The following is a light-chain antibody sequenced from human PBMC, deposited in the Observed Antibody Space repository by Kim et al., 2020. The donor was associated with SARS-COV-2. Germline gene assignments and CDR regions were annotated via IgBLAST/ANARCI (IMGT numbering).Light chain of an antibody. CDR1: RSDIGGYNY. Sequence: VTISCTGTRSDIGGYNYVSWYQQHPGEGPKLIMYEVNKRPSGVPDRFSGSKSGNTASLTVSGLQAEDEADYYCSSSYTGSNYFYVFGTGTKVTVL. J-gene: IGLJ1*01. V-gene: IGLV2-8*01. CDR3: SSYTGSNYFYV. CDR2: EVN.